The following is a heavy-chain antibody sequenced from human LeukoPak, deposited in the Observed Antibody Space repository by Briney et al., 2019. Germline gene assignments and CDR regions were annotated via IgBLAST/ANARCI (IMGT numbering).Heavy chain of an antibody. CDR3: ARGGYSSSSYFYYYMDV. CDR2: ISSSSSTI. V-gene: IGHV3-48*02. CDR1: GFTFSSYS. J-gene: IGHJ6*03. D-gene: IGHD6-6*01. Sequence: GGSLRLSCAASGFTFSSYSMNWVRQAPGKGLEWVSNISSSSSTIYYADSVKGRFTLSRDNTKNSLYLQMNSLRDEDTAVYYCARGGYSSSSYFYYYMDVWGKGTTVTVSS.